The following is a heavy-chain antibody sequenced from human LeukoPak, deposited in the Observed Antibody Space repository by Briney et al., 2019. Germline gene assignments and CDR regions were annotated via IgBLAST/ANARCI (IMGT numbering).Heavy chain of an antibody. Sequence: GASVTVSCKTSAYSFTGYFFHWIRQAPGQGLEWMGWINANSGDTNYAQQFQGRLTMTRDRSISTVYMELSRLRTDDTAVYYSARDFSWGVDSWGQGTLVTVSS. V-gene: IGHV1-2*02. CDR1: AYSFTGYF. J-gene: IGHJ4*02. CDR3: ARDFSWGVDS. D-gene: IGHD3-10*01. CDR2: INANSGDT.